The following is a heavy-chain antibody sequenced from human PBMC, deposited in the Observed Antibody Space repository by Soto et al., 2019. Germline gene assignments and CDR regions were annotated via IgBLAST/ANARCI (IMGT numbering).Heavy chain of an antibody. CDR2: INAGNGNT. D-gene: IGHD3-10*01. J-gene: IGHJ5*02. CDR3: GFGDYDEWLDP. Sequence: QVQLVQSGAEVKKPGASVKISCQASGYTFPRATMHWVRQTPGQSLEWMGWINAGNGNTRYSHTFQGRVTFTRDTTASTTYMELTSLRSEDTAVYYCGFGDYDEWLDPWGQGTLVTVSS. V-gene: IGHV1-3*01. CDR1: GYTFPRAT.